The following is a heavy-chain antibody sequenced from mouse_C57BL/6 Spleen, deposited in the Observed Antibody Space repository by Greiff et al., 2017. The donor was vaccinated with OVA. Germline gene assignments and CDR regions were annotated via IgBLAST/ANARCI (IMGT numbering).Heavy chain of an antibody. Sequence: VQLQQSGAELARPGASVKMSCKASGYTFTSYTMHWVKQRPGKGLEWIGYINPSSGYTKYNQKFKDKATLTADKSSSTAYMQLSSLTSEDSAVYYCTRFDGYYFDYWGQGTTLTVSS. V-gene: IGHV1-4*01. CDR2: INPSSGYT. J-gene: IGHJ2*01. D-gene: IGHD2-3*01. CDR1: GYTFTSYT. CDR3: TRFDGYYFDY.